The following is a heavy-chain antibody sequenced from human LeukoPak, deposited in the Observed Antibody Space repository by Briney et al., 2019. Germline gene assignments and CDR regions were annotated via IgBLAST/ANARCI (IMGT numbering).Heavy chain of an antibody. CDR3: ARESRDTAWSLDL. Sequence: ASVKVSCKASGFTFSGYYMHWVRQAPGQEFEWMGWINPNSGGTNFAQKFQGRVTMTRDTSINTVYMELSSLGSDDTAVYYCARESRDTAWSLDLWGQGTLVTVSS. J-gene: IGHJ4*02. CDR2: INPNSGGT. D-gene: IGHD1-1*01. V-gene: IGHV1-2*02. CDR1: GFTFSGYY.